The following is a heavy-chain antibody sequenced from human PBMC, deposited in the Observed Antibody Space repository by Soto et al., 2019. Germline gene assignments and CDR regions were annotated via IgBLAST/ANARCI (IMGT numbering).Heavy chain of an antibody. V-gene: IGHV3-23*01. J-gene: IGHJ4*01. CDR2: ISGSGGRS. D-gene: IGHD6-13*01. CDR1: GFTFSNYA. CDR3: AKAYFGWSSEQPYYLDY. Sequence: EVQLLDSGGGLVQPGGSLRLSCAASGFTFSNYAMTWVRQGPGKGLEWVSGISGSGGRSYYADSVKGRFTISRDNSKSTLYLQMNSLRAEDTAVYYCAKAYFGWSSEQPYYLDYRGHGTLVNVSS.